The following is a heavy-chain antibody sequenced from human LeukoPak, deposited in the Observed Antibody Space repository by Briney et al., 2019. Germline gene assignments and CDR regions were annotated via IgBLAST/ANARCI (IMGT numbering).Heavy chain of an antibody. CDR3: ARASDYDSSGYTIDY. CDR1: GGSISSYY. J-gene: IGHJ4*02. V-gene: IGHV4-59*01. CDR2: IYYSGST. Sequence: SETLSLTCTVSGGSISSYYWSWIRQPPGKGLEWIGYIYYSGSTNYNPSLKSRVTISVDTSKNQFSLKLSSVTAADTAVYYCARASDYDSSGYTIDYWGQGTLVTVSS. D-gene: IGHD3-22*01.